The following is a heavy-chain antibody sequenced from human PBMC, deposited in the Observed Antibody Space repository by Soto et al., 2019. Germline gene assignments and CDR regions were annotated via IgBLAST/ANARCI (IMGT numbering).Heavy chain of an antibody. CDR1: GGSVSSGNYY. V-gene: IGHV4-61*01. CDR3: ARSMFFSDGTNYAPFVY. J-gene: IGHJ4*02. CDR2: IYYTGSI. D-gene: IGHD2-8*01. Sequence: QVQLQESGPGLVKPSETLSLTCTVSGGSVSSGNYYWSWIRQPPGKGLEWIGYIYYTGSINYNPPLKSQLPIFMAASKNQFSLRLSSVTAADTAVYYCARSMFFSDGTNYAPFVYWGQGTLVTPSS.